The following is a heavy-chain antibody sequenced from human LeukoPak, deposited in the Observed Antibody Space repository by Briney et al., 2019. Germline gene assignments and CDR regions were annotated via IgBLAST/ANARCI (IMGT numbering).Heavy chain of an antibody. V-gene: IGHV4-38-2*01. CDR3: ARAGWIIPSGIDY. CDR2: IYHTGST. Sequence: SETLSLTCGVSGYSISRGYYWAWIRQPPGKGLEWIGTIYHTGSTYYTPSLGSRVTISVDTSKNEFSLNLTSVTAADTAVYYCARAGWIIPSGIDYWGQGALVTVSS. CDR1: GYSISRGYY. D-gene: IGHD5-12*01. J-gene: IGHJ4*02.